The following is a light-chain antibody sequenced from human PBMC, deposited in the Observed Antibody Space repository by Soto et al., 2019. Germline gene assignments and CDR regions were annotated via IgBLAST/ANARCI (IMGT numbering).Light chain of an antibody. J-gene: IGKJ5*01. CDR2: ATS. Sequence: DIQMTQSPSSLSASVGDRVTITCRASQKINNCLIWYQQKPGEAPKLLIFATSILQRGVPSRFSGSESGTDFTLTISGLQPEDVATDYCQQNYGIPRTFGQGTRLEIK. V-gene: IGKV1-39*01. CDR1: QKINNC. CDR3: QQNYGIPRT.